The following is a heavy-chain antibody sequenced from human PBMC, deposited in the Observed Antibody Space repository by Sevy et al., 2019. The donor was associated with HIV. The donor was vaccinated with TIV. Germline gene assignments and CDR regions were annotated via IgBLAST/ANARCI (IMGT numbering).Heavy chain of an antibody. CDR1: GFIFNSHG. J-gene: IGHJ4*02. V-gene: IGHV3-30*02. D-gene: IGHD7-27*01. CDR3: VKDPLISLGADLFDY. Sequence: GGSLRLSCATSGFIFNSHGMHWVRQAPGKGLEWVSFIQYDGGNKNYADSVKGRFTISRDNSKNTLYLQLSSLRTEDTALYYCVKDPLISLGADLFDYWGQGTLVTVSS. CDR2: IQYDGGNK.